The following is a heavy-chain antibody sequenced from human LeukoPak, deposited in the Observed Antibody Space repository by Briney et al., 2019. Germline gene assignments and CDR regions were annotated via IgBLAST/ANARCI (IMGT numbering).Heavy chain of an antibody. D-gene: IGHD4-17*01. J-gene: IGHJ5*02. CDR2: IYTSGST. CDR1: GGSISSGSYH. CDR3: ARDMNYGDFNWFDP. Sequence: SETLSLTCTVSGGSISSGSYHWSWIRQPAGKGLEWIGRIYTSGSTNYNPSLKSRVTISVDTSKNQFSLKLSSVTAADTAVYYCARDMNYGDFNWFDPWGQGTLVTVSS. V-gene: IGHV4-61*02.